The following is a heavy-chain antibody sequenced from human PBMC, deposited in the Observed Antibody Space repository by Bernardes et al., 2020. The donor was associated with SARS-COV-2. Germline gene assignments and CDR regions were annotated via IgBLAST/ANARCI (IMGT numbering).Heavy chain of an antibody. CDR3: AKDPFPYYDSNFFDY. D-gene: IGHD3-22*01. Sequence: GGSLRLSCAASEFTFSSYAMSWVRQAPGKGLEWVSAISGSGGSTYYADSVKGRFTISRDNSNNTLYLQMNSLRAEDTAVYYCAKDPFPYYDSNFFDYWGQGTLVTVSS. CDR1: EFTFSSYA. J-gene: IGHJ4*02. V-gene: IGHV3-23*01. CDR2: ISGSGGST.